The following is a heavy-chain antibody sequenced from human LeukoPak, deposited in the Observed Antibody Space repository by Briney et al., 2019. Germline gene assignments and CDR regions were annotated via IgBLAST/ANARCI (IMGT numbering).Heavy chain of an antibody. CDR2: ISWNSGSI. D-gene: IGHD3-16*01. CDR1: GFTFDDYA. J-gene: IGHJ4*02. CDR3: AKAYIHTALDY. Sequence: GRSLRLSCAASGFTFDDYAMHWVRQAPGKGLEWVSGISWNSGSIGYADSVKGRLTISRDNAKNSLYLQMNSLRAEDTALYYCAKAYIHTALDYWGQGTLVTVSS. V-gene: IGHV3-9*01.